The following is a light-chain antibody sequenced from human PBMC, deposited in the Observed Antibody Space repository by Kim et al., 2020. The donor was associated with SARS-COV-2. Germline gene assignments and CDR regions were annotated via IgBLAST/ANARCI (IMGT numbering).Light chain of an antibody. CDR2: EVT. V-gene: IGLV2-8*01. J-gene: IGLJ1*01. CDR3: NSYAGNNRHV. Sequence: QSALTQPPSASGSPGQSVTISCTGTSSDVGGYNYVSWYQQHPGKAPKLIIYEVTKRPSGVPDRFSGSKSGNTASLTVSGLQAEDEAEYYCNSYAGNNRHVFGSGTQLTVL. CDR1: SSDVGGYNY.